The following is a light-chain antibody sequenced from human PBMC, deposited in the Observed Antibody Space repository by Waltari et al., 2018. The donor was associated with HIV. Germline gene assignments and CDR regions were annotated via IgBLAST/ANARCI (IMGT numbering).Light chain of an antibody. CDR2: EVT. Sequence: QSALTQPTPASGSPGPSVAITCTGTSSDVGGSHPVHRYQQHPGKAPKLMIYEVTKRPSGVPDRFSGSKSGNTAALTVSGLQAEDEADYYCSSYAGSNNVLFGGGTKLTVL. CDR1: SSDVGGSHP. CDR3: SSYAGSNNVL. V-gene: IGLV2-8*01. J-gene: IGLJ2*01.